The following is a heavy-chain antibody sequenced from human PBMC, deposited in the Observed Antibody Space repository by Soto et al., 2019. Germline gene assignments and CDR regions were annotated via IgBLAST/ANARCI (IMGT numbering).Heavy chain of an antibody. CDR2: VYYSGSA. D-gene: IGHD2-2*01. CDR3: ARTNVNADMFGP. V-gene: IGHV4-59*02. CDR1: GGSVSSYY. J-gene: IGHJ5*02. Sequence: PSETLSLTCTVSGGSVSSYYWNWIRQPPGKGLEWIGYVYYSGSATYNPSLKSRVTISVDTAKDQFSLKLRSVTAADTAVYYCARTNVNADMFGPCGQRTLVTVSS.